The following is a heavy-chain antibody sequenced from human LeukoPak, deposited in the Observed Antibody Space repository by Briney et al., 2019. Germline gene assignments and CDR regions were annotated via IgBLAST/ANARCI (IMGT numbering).Heavy chain of an antibody. Sequence: GGSLRLSCAASGFTFSSYAMSWVRQAPGKGLECVSSISGSRGITYYADSVKGRFTISRDNSKNTLYLQMNSLRAEDTAVYYCATHLYGSGSYHDAFDIWGQGTMVTVSS. CDR2: ISGSRGIT. CDR1: GFTFSSYA. CDR3: ATHLYGSGSYHDAFDI. V-gene: IGHV3-23*01. D-gene: IGHD3-10*01. J-gene: IGHJ3*02.